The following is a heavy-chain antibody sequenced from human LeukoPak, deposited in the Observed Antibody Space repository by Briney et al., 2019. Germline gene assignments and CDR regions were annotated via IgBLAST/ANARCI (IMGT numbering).Heavy chain of an antibody. CDR3: ARVGVDLWFDP. CDR1: GYTFPGYY. J-gene: IGHJ5*02. Sequence: ASVKVSCKASGYTFPGYYIHWLRQAPGQGLEWMGRINPNSGGTNYAQKFQGRVTMTRDTSISTAYMELSRLKSDDTAVYYCARVGVDLWFDPWGQGTLVTVSS. V-gene: IGHV1-2*06. CDR2: INPNSGGT. D-gene: IGHD3/OR15-3a*01.